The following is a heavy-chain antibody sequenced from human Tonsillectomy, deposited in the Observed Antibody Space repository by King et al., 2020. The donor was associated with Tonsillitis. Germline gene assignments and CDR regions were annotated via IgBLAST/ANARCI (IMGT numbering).Heavy chain of an antibody. CDR2: ISSSSSYI. D-gene: IGHD3-22*01. J-gene: IGHJ4*02. CDR3: AREGVGECGLGYDTSGPFDY. Sequence: VQLVESGGGLVKPGGSLRLSCAASGFTFNTYTMNWVRQAPGKGLEWVSSISSSSSYIYYADSVKGRFTISRDNAKNSLYLQMNSLRAEDTAVYYCAREGVGECGLGYDTSGPFDYWGQGTLVTVSS. V-gene: IGHV3-21*01. CDR1: GFTFNTYT.